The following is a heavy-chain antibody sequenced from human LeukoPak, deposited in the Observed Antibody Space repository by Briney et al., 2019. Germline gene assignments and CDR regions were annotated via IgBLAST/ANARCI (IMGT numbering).Heavy chain of an antibody. J-gene: IGHJ4*02. V-gene: IGHV1-2*02. CDR3: ARGEELWFDY. D-gene: IGHD5-18*01. CDR2: INPDTGGA. CDR1: GYTFTSYH. Sequence: VSVKVSCKASGYTFTSYHIHWVRQAPGQGLEWVGLINPDTGGAKYAQKFQGRVTMTRDTSISTAYMELSRLTSDDTAVYFCARGEELWFDYWGQGTLVTVSS.